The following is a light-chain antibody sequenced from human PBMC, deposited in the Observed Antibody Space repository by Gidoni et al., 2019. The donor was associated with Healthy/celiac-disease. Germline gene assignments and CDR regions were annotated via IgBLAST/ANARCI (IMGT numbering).Light chain of an antibody. Sequence: IVFTQSPATLSLSPGERATPSCRASQRVSSYLAWYQQKPGQAPRLLIYDAPNRATGVPARFSGSGSGTDFTLTISSLEPEDFAVYYCQQRSNWPPLTFGGGTKVEIK. J-gene: IGKJ4*01. CDR3: QQRSNWPPLT. V-gene: IGKV3-11*01. CDR2: DAP. CDR1: QRVSSY.